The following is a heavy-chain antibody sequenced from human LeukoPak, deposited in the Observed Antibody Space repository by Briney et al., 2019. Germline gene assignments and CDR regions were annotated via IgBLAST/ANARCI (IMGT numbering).Heavy chain of an antibody. CDR1: GFTFSNAW. Sequence: GGSLRLSCAASGFTFSNAWMSWVRQAPGKGLEWVGRIKSKTDGGTTDYAAPVKGRFTISRDDSKNTLYLQMNSLKTEDTAVYYCARECSSTSCYHDYWGQGTLVTVSS. D-gene: IGHD2-2*01. CDR2: IKSKTDGGTT. J-gene: IGHJ4*02. CDR3: ARECSSTSCYHDY. V-gene: IGHV3-15*01.